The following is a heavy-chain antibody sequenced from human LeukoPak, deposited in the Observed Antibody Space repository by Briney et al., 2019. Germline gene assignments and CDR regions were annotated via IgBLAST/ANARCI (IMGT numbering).Heavy chain of an antibody. CDR2: INHGGST. J-gene: IGHJ1*01. Sequence: SETLSLTCAVYGGSFSGYYWSWIRQPPGKGLEWIGEINHGGSTNYNPSLRSRVTISIDTSKNQFSLKLSSVTAADTAFYYCARYLDYGGNSRVFQHWGQGTLVTVSS. CDR3: ARYLDYGGNSRVFQH. D-gene: IGHD4-23*01. V-gene: IGHV4-34*01. CDR1: GGSFSGYY.